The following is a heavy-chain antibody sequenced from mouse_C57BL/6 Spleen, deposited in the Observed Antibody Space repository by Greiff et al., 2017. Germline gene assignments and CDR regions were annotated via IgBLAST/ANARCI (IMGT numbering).Heavy chain of an antibody. CDR3: APSGSSFYYAMDY. CDR1: GYTFTSYW. J-gene: IGHJ4*01. V-gene: IGHV1-64*01. CDR2: IHPNSGST. D-gene: IGHD1-1*01. Sequence: QVQLQQPGAELVKPGASVKLSCKASGYTFTSYWMHWVKQRPGQGLEWIGMIHPNSGSTNYNEKFKSKATLTVDKSSSTAYMQLSSLTSEDSAVYYCAPSGSSFYYAMDYWGQGTSVTVAS.